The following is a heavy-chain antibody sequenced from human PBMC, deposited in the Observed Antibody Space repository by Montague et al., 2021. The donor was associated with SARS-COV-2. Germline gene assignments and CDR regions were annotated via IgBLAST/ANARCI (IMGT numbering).Heavy chain of an antibody. CDR1: LYSISSSIW. CDR3: ATGFSGYSSSWFDKPLLEVDHAGPDFDY. J-gene: IGHJ4*02. D-gene: IGHD6-13*01. Sequence: SETLSLTCAVSLYSISSSIWWGWIRHPPEHELQWNGDFYYLRSTYYNPSLKSRVTMSVDTSKNQFSLKLSSVTAVDTAVYYCATGFSGYSSSWFDKPLLEVDHAGPDFDYWGQGTLVTVSS. V-gene: IGHV4-28*01. CDR2: FYYLRST.